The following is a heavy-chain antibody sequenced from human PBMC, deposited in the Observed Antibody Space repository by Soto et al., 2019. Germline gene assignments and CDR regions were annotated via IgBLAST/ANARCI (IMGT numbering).Heavy chain of an antibody. CDR1: GGSISSYY. J-gene: IGHJ6*02. CDR2: IYTSGST. CDR3: AREPPIGYSSSWPQGGGYYYYGMDV. Sequence: QVQLQESGPGLVKPSETLSLTCTVSGGSISSYYWSWIRQPAGKGLEWIGRIYTSGSTNYNPSLKSRVTMPVEPRKNQFSLKLSSVTAADTAVYYCAREPPIGYSSSWPQGGGYYYYGMDVWGQGTTVTVSS. V-gene: IGHV4-4*07. D-gene: IGHD6-13*01.